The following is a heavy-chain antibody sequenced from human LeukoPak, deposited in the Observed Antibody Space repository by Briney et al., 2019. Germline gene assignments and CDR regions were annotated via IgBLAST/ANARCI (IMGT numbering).Heavy chain of an antibody. CDR2: INSYNGNT. D-gene: IGHD1-7*01. V-gene: IGHV1-18*01. CDR1: GYTFTSYG. CDR3: ARQMYNWNYCPDY. J-gene: IGHJ4*02. Sequence: ASMKVSCKASGYTFTSYGISWVRQAPGQGPEWMGWINSYNGNTNYAQKLQGRVTMTTDTSTSTAYMELRSLRSDDTAVYYCARQMYNWNYCPDYWGQGTLVTVSS.